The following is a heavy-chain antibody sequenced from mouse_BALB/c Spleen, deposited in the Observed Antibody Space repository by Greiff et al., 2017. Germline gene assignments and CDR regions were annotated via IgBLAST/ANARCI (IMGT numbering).Heavy chain of an antibody. Sequence: VQGVESGPGLVQPSQSLSITCTVSGFSLTSYGVHWVRQSPGKGLEWLGVIWSGGSTDYNAAFISRLSISKDNSKSQVFFKMNSLQANDTAIYYCARKLLAYGNYRYFDVWGAGTTVTVSS. CDR1: GFSLTSYG. D-gene: IGHD2-10*02. CDR2: IWSGGST. V-gene: IGHV2-2*02. CDR3: ARKLLAYGNYRYFDV. J-gene: IGHJ1*01.